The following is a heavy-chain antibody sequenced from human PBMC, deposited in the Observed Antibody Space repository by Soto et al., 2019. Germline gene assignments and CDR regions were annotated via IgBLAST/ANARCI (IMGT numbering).Heavy chain of an antibody. D-gene: IGHD6-19*01. CDR2: ISWNSGSI. CDR3: AKVGIAVVGDYFDY. V-gene: IGHV3-9*01. CDR1: GFTFDDYA. J-gene: IGHJ4*02. Sequence: EVQLVESGGGLVQPGRSLRLSCAASGFTFDDYAMHWVRQAPGKGLEWVSGISWNSGSIGYADSVKGRFTISRDNAKNSLYLQMNSLRAEDTALYYCAKVGIAVVGDYFDYWGQGTLVTVSS.